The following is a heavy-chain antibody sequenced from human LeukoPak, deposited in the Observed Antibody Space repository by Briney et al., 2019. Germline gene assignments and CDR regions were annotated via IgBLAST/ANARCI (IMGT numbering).Heavy chain of an antibody. CDR3: ACGITGTTYFDY. Sequence: SETLSLTCAVYGGSFSGYYWSWIRQPPGKGLEWIGYIYYSGSTNYNPSLKSRVTISVDTSKNQFSLKLSSVTAADTAVYYCACGITGTTYFDYWGQGTLVTVSS. J-gene: IGHJ4*02. V-gene: IGHV4-59*01. D-gene: IGHD1-7*01. CDR2: IYYSGST. CDR1: GGSFSGYY.